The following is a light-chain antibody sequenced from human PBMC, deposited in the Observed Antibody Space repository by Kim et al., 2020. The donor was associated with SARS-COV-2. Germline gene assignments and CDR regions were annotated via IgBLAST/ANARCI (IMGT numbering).Light chain of an antibody. J-gene: IGLJ2*01. Sequence: QSFTISCTGTSRDVGNYNLVSWYQQRPGKAPNLIIFEVSKRPSGVSNRFSGSKSGDTASLTISGLQAEDESDYYCCSYAGSSAFVIFGGGTQLTVL. CDR3: CSYAGSSAFVI. V-gene: IGLV2-23*02. CDR1: SRDVGNYNL. CDR2: EVS.